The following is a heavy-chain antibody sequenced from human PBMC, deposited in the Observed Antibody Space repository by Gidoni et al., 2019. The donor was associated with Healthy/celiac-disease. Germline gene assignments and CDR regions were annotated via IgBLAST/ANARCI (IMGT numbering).Heavy chain of an antibody. D-gene: IGHD5-18*01. CDR1: GGTFSSYA. V-gene: IGHV1-69*01. Sequence: QVQLVQSGAEVKKPGSPVKVSCKASGGTFSSYAISWVRQAPGQGLEWMGGIIPIFGTANYAQKFQGRVTITADESTSTAYMELSSLRSEDTVVYYCARTYTAMATGWFDPWGQGTLVTVSS. J-gene: IGHJ5*02. CDR3: ARTYTAMATGWFDP. CDR2: IIPIFGTA.